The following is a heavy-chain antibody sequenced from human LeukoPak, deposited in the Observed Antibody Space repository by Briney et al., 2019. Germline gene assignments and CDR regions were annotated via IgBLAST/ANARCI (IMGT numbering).Heavy chain of an antibody. CDR3: ARLATGYGSYYYYYMDV. J-gene: IGHJ6*03. CDR1: GGSFNAYY. Sequence: LSLTCAVYGGSFNAYYWTWIRQTPGKGLEWVSYISSSGSTIYYADSVKGRFTISRDNAKNSLYLQMNSLRAEDTAVYYCARLATGYGSYYYYYMDVWGKGTTVTVSS. D-gene: IGHD5-12*01. V-gene: IGHV3-11*01. CDR2: ISSSGSTI.